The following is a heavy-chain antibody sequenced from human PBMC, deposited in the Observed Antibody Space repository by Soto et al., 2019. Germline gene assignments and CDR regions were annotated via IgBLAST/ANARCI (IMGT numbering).Heavy chain of an antibody. CDR1: GYTFTSYD. V-gene: IGHV1-8*01. J-gene: IGHJ6*02. Sequence: ASVKVSCKASGYTFTSYDINWVRQVTGQGLEWMGWMNPNSGNTGYAQKFQGRVTMTRNTSISTAYMELSSLRSEDTAVYYCARGGITMVRGVWYGMDVWGQGTTVTVSS. CDR3: ARGGITMVRGVWYGMDV. D-gene: IGHD3-10*01. CDR2: MNPNSGNT.